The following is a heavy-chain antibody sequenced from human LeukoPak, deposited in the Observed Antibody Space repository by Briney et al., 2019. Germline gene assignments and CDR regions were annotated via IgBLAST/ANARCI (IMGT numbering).Heavy chain of an antibody. CDR3: VREGNELLSKNFDY. CDR1: GFTFTGYY. Sequence: AASVKVSCNASGFTFTGYYIHWVRQAPGQGLEWMGYINPHSGGTNSPQKFQGRVTMTTDTSISAACMEPSSLISDDTAMYYCVREGNELLSKNFDYWGQGTLVTVSS. J-gene: IGHJ4*02. CDR2: INPHSGGT. D-gene: IGHD2-21*02. V-gene: IGHV1-2*02.